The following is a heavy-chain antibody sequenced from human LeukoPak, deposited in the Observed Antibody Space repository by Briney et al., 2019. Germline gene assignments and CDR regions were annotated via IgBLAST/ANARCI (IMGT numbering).Heavy chain of an antibody. V-gene: IGHV3-23*01. CDR2: ITDSGVST. CDR3: AKMTDARGRYGSGSH. D-gene: IGHD3-10*01. Sequence: GGSLRLSCAASGFTFSNFAMSWVRQAPGKGLEWVSSITDSGVSTFCADSLSGRFTITRDNSKNTLYLQMKSVRAADTATYYCAKMTDARGRYGSGSHWGQGTLVAVSS. J-gene: IGHJ4*01. CDR1: GFTFSNFA.